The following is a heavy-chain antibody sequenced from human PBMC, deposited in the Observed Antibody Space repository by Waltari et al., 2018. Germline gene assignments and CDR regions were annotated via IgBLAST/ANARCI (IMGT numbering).Heavy chain of an antibody. CDR2: IIPIFCTA. D-gene: IGHD4-17*01. J-gene: IGHJ2*01. V-gene: IGHV1-69*13. Sequence: QVQLVQSGAEVKKPGSSVKVSCKASGGTFSSYAISWVRQAPGQGLEWMGGIIPIFCTANYAQKFQGRVTITADESTSTAYMELSSLRSEDTAVYYCASRDYGDLNWYFDLWGRGTLVTVSS. CDR3: ASRDYGDLNWYFDL. CDR1: GGTFSSYA.